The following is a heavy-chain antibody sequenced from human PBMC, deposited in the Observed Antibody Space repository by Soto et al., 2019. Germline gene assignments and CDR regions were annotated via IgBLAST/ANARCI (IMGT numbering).Heavy chain of an antibody. CDR2: INHSGST. J-gene: IGHJ6*03. CDR3: ARGSGYCSGGSCSTHRGRYRDYYYYYMDV. Sequence: SETLSLTCAVYGGSFSGYYWSWIRQPPGKGLEWIGEINHSGSTNYNPSLKSRVTISVDTSKNQFSLKLSSVTAADTAVYYCARGSGYCSGGSCSTHRGRYRDYYYYYMDVWGKGTTVTVSS. V-gene: IGHV4-34*01. D-gene: IGHD2-15*01. CDR1: GGSFSGYY.